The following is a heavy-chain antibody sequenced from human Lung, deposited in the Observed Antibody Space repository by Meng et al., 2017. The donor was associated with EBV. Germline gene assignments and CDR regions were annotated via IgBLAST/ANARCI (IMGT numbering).Heavy chain of an antibody. Sequence: QWQLTDSGPGLVKPSQPLSLTCTVSGGPISSDGSYWSWIRQPPGKGLEWIGYIYYSGSTYYNPSLKSRVTISVDTSKNQFSLKLSSVTAADTAVYYCAREWCSGGSCYPDYWGQGTLVTVSS. D-gene: IGHD2-15*01. J-gene: IGHJ4*02. CDR3: AREWCSGGSCYPDY. V-gene: IGHV4-30-4*01. CDR2: IYYSGST. CDR1: GGPISSDGSY.